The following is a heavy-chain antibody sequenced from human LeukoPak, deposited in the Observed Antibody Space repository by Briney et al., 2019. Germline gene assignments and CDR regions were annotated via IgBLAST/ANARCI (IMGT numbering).Heavy chain of an antibody. J-gene: IGHJ4*02. Sequence: ASVKVSCKASGYTFTSYAMHWVRQAPGQRLEWMGWINAGNGNTKYSQKFQGRVTITRDTSASTAYMELSSLRSEDTAVYYCARDYDFWGGKKGDLFDYWGQGTLVTVSS. CDR2: INAGNGNT. D-gene: IGHD3-3*01. CDR3: ARDYDFWGGKKGDLFDY. CDR1: GYTFTSYA. V-gene: IGHV1-3*01.